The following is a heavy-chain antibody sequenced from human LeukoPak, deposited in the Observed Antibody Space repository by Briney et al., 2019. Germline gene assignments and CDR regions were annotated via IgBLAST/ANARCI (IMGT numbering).Heavy chain of an antibody. Sequence: SETVSLTCTVSGYSISSGYYWGWIRQPPGKGLEWIGSIYHSGSTYYNPSLKSRVTISVDTSKNQLSLKLSSVTAADTAVYNCARVRLLRSSGWYLQYYFDYWGQGTLVTVSS. CDR3: ARVRLLRSSGWYLQYYFDY. CDR2: IYHSGST. V-gene: IGHV4-38-2*02. CDR1: GYSISSGYY. J-gene: IGHJ4*02. D-gene: IGHD6-19*01.